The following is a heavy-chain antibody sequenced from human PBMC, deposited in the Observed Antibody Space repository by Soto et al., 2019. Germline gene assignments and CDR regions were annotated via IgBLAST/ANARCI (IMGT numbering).Heavy chain of an antibody. V-gene: IGHV1-69*01. D-gene: IGHD2-2*01. CDR3: ARSPGVVPAAIKAFYFDY. CDR2: IIPIFGTA. J-gene: IGHJ4*02. CDR1: GGTFSSYA. Sequence: QVQLVQSGAEVKKPGSSVKVSCKASGGTFSSYAISWVRQAPGQGLEWMGGIIPIFGTANYAQKFQGRVTITADESPSTAYMELSSLRSEDTAVYYCARSPGVVPAAIKAFYFDYWGQGTLVTVSS.